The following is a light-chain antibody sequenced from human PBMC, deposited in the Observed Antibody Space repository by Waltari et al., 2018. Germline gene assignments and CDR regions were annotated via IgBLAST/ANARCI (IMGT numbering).Light chain of an antibody. J-gene: IGKJ5*01. CDR3: MQGTHWPLT. V-gene: IGKV2-30*02. CDR1: QSLVHSDGKTY. CDR2: KVS. Sequence: DAAMTQSPLSLPVTLGQPASISCRSSQSLVHSDGKTYLNWFHQRPGQSPRRLIYKVSRRESGVPDRFSGSGSGTDFTLKISRVEAEDVGIYYCMQGTHWPLTFGQGTRLEI.